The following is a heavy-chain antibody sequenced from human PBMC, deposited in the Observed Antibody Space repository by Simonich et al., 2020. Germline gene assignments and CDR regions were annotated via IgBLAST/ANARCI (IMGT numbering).Heavy chain of an antibody. V-gene: IGHV3-33*01. CDR2: IWNDGSKK. CDR3: ARAYSSSWYNWFDP. CDR1: GFTFSSYD. D-gene: IGHD6-13*01. J-gene: IGHJ5*02. Sequence: QVQLVESGGGVVQPGRSLRLSCAASGFTFSSYDMHWVRQAPGSGLGVVAMIWNDGSKKYYADSVKGRFTISRDNSKNTLYLQMNSLRAEDTAVYYCARAYSSSWYNWFDPWGQGTLVTVSS.